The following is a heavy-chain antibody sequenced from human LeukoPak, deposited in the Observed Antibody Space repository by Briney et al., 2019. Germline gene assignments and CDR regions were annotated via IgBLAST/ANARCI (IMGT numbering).Heavy chain of an antibody. CDR2: INPSGGST. J-gene: IGHJ4*02. V-gene: IGHV1-46*01. CDR3: AKGGYNNGWNTNLPFDY. D-gene: IGHD6-19*01. Sequence: ASVKVSCKASGYTFTSYYMHWVRQAPGQGLEWMGIINPSGGSTSYAQKFQGRVTMTRDTSTSTVYMELRSLRPDDTAVYYCAKGGYNNGWNTNLPFDYWGQGTLVTVSS. CDR1: GYTFTSYY.